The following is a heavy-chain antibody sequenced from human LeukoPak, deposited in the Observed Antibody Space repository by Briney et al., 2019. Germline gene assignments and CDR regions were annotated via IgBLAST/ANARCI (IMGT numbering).Heavy chain of an antibody. CDR2: INPNSGGT. CDR1: GYTFTGYY. Sequence: ASVKVSCKASGYTFTGYYMHWVRQAPGQGLEWMGRINPNSGGTNYAQKFRGRVTMTRDTSISTAYMELSRLRSDDTAVYYCARSGIAAAVSDYWGQGTLVTVSS. CDR3: ARSGIAAAVSDY. J-gene: IGHJ4*02. V-gene: IGHV1-2*06. D-gene: IGHD6-13*01.